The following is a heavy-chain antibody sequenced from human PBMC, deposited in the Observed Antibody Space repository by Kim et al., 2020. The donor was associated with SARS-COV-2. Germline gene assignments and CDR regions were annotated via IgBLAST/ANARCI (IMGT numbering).Heavy chain of an antibody. CDR2: IYPGDSDT. CDR1: GYSFTSYW. D-gene: IGHD3-9*01. V-gene: IGHV5-51*01. J-gene: IGHJ3*02. CDR3: ARGYYDILTGYYRDDAFDI. Sequence: GESLKISCKGSGYSFTSYWIGWVRQMPGKGLEWMGIIYPGDSDTRYSPSFQGQVTISADKSISTAYLQWSSLKASDTAMYYCARGYYDILTGYYRDDAFDIWGQGTMVTVSS.